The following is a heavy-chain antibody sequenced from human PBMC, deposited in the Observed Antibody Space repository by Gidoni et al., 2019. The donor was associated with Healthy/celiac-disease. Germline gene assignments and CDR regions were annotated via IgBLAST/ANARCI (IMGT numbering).Heavy chain of an antibody. J-gene: IGHJ3*02. Sequence: QVQLVQSGAEVKKPGSSVKVSCKASGGTFSSYAISWVRQAHGQGLEWMGGIIPSLGTANYAQKFQGRVTITADESTSTAYMELSSLRSEDTAVYYCARSMGAKDAFDIWGQGTMVTVSS. V-gene: IGHV1-69*01. CDR3: ARSMGAKDAFDI. CDR1: GGTFSSYA. CDR2: IIPSLGTA. D-gene: IGHD1-26*01.